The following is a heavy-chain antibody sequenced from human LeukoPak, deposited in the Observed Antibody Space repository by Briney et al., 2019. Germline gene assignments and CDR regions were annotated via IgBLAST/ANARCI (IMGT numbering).Heavy chain of an antibody. CDR3: ARECGGNCYSFDY. D-gene: IGHD2-21*02. CDR2: ISSGGSTV. V-gene: IGHV3-48*03. J-gene: IGHJ4*02. CDR1: GFIFSRYG. Sequence: GRSLRLSCAASGFIFSRYGMHWVRQAPGKGLEWVSYISSGGSTVYYADSVKGRFTISRDNAKNSLYLQMNSLRAEDTALYYCARECGGNCYSFDYWGQGTLVTVSS.